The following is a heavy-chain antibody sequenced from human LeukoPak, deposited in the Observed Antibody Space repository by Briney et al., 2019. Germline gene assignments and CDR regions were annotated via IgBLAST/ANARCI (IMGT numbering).Heavy chain of an antibody. D-gene: IGHD3-10*01. J-gene: IGHJ6*02. Sequence: SVKVSCKASGGTFSNYAINWVRQAPGQGLEWMGRISPLLDMPKYAQRFQGRVTITADKSTSTAYMELSSLTSEDTAVYYCARDAPIPYYYGSGSSYGMDVWGQGTTVTVSS. CDR1: GGTFSNYA. CDR2: ISPLLDMP. CDR3: ARDAPIPYYYGSGSSYGMDV. V-gene: IGHV1-69*04.